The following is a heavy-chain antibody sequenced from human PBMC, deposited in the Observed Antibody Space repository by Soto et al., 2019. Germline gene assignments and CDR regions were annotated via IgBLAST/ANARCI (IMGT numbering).Heavy chain of an antibody. CDR3: TTDKAY. CDR1: GFVFSNAW. J-gene: IGHJ4*02. CDR2: IKSNTDGVTT. Sequence: EVQLVESGGGLVRPGGSLRLSCAASGFVFSNAWVNWVRQAPGKGLEWVGRIKSNTDGVTTDYAAPVEGRFTISRDDSKNTLYLQLNSLKIEDTGVYYCTTDKAYWGQGALVTVSA. V-gene: IGHV3-15*07.